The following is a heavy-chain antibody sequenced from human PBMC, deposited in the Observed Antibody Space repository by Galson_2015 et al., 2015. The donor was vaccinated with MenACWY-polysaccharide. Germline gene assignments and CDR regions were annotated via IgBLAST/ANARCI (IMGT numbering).Heavy chain of an antibody. D-gene: IGHD3-22*01. J-gene: IGHJ3*02. V-gene: IGHV1-8*01. Sequence: SVKVSCKASGYTFISYDFNWVRQATGQGLEWMGWMNPNSGNTGYAQKFQGRVTMTRNTSISTAYMELSSLRSEDTAVYYCARVGYYDSSGYSLNAFDIWGQGTVVTVPS. CDR2: MNPNSGNT. CDR1: GYTFISYD. CDR3: ARVGYYDSSGYSLNAFDI.